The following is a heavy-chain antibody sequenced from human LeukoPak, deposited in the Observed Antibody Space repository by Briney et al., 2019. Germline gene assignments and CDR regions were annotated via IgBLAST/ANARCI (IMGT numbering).Heavy chain of an antibody. CDR1: GGSISSSNYY. Sequence: SETLSLTCTVSGGSISSSNYYWGWIRQPPGKGLEWIGEINYIGSTNYNPSLKSRVTISVDTSKNQFSLKLSSVTAADTAVYYCARILLWFGELAFDYWGQGTLVTVSS. J-gene: IGHJ4*02. D-gene: IGHD3-10*01. CDR3: ARILLWFGELAFDY. CDR2: INYIGST. V-gene: IGHV4-39*07.